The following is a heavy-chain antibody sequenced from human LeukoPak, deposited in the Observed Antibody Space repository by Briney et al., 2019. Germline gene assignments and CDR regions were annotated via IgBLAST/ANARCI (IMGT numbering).Heavy chain of an antibody. CDR2: ISGSGGST. CDR3: AKRGYDRGGYYGYFDY. Sequence: GGSLRLSCAASGFTFSSYAMSWVRQAPGKGLEWVSVISGSGGSTYHADSVGGRFTISRDNSKNTLFLQMNSLRAEDTAVYYCAKRGYDRGGYYGYFDYWGQGTLVTVSS. J-gene: IGHJ4*02. V-gene: IGHV3-23*01. CDR1: GFTFSSYA. D-gene: IGHD3-22*01.